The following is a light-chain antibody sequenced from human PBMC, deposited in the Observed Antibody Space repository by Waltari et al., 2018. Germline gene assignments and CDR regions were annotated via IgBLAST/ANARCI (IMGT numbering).Light chain of an antibody. CDR3: QQYYATPNT. J-gene: IGKJ2*01. Sequence: DIVMTQSPESLAVSLGERATLNCTSTQTGLNRSSNKNYLAWYQVRPGQPPKLLISWASTRQAGVPDRFSGSGSGTDFTLTISSLQAEDVAVYYCQQYYATPNTFGQGTNVEI. V-gene: IGKV4-1*01. CDR1: QTGLNRSSNKNY. CDR2: WAS.